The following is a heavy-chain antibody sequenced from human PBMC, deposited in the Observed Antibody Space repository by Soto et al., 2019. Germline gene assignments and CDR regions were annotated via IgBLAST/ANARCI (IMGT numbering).Heavy chain of an antibody. V-gene: IGHV5-51*01. J-gene: IGHJ3*02. Sequence: GESLKICCKGSGYSFTSYWIGWVRQMPGKGLEWMGIIYPGDSDTRYSPSFQGQVTISADKSISTAYLQWSSLKASDTAMYYCARLGDSSNDAFDIWGQGTMVTVSS. D-gene: IGHD3-22*01. CDR1: GYSFTSYW. CDR2: IYPGDSDT. CDR3: ARLGDSSNDAFDI.